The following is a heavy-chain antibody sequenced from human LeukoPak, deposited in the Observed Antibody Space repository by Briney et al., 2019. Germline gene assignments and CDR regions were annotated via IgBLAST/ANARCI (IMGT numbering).Heavy chain of an antibody. J-gene: IGHJ3*02. CDR3: ARTTDYGDYCDAFDI. V-gene: IGHV4-59*01. CDR1: GGSISSYY. D-gene: IGHD4-17*01. CDR2: IYYSGST. Sequence: SETLSVTCTVSGGSISSYYWSWIRQPPGKGLEWIGYIYYSGSTDYNPSLKSRVTISVDTSKNQFSLKLSSVTAADTAVYYCARTTDYGDYCDAFDIWGQGTMVTVSS.